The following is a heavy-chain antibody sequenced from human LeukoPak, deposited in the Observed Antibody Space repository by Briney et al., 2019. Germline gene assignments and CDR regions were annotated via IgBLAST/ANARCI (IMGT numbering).Heavy chain of an antibody. Sequence: SQTLSLTCAISGDSVSNKNTAWIWIRQSPSRGLEWLGRTYYRSKWYNDYAVSVRSRISINPDTSKNQFSLQWRSVTPEDTAMYYCARQSLGYVDYWGQGSLVTVSS. J-gene: IGHJ4*02. CDR1: GDSVSNKNTA. CDR2: TYYRSKWYN. CDR3: ARQSLGYVDY. D-gene: IGHD2-15*01. V-gene: IGHV6-1*01.